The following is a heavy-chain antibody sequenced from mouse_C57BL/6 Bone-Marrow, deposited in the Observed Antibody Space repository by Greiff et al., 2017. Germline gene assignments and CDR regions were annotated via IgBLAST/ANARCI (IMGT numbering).Heavy chain of an antibody. D-gene: IGHD2-4*01. Sequence: QVQLQQSGAELMKPGASVKLSCKATGYTFTGYWIEWVKQRPGHGLEWIVEILPGSGSTNYNEKFKGKATFTADTSSNTAYMQLSSLTTEDSAIYYCARGGSDYDGAYWGQGTLVTVSA. CDR2: ILPGSGST. CDR1: GYTFTGYW. CDR3: ARGGSDYDGAY. J-gene: IGHJ3*01. V-gene: IGHV1-9*01.